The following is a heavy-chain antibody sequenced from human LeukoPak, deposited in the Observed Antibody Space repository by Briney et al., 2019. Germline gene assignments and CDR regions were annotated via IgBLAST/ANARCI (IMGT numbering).Heavy chain of an antibody. J-gene: IGHJ6*03. CDR2: IYTSGST. D-gene: IGHD5-18*01. Sequence: SETLSLTCTVSGGSISSYYWSWLRQPAGKGLEGIGRIYTSGSTNYNPSLKSRVTMSVDTSKNQFSLKLSSVTAADTAVYYRARAVDTAMVFDYYYYYYMDVWGKGTTVTVSS. CDR3: ARAVDTAMVFDYYYYYYMDV. CDR1: GGSISSYY. V-gene: IGHV4-4*07.